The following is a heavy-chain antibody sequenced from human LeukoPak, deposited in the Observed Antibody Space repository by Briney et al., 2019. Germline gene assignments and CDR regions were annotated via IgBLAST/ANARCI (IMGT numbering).Heavy chain of an antibody. CDR2: ISYDGSNK. CDR3: ARRLRWFGELYFYGMDV. Sequence: GGSLRLSCAASGFTFSSYGMHWVRQAPGKGLEWVAVISYDGSNKYYADSVKGRFTISRDNSKNTLYLQMNSLRAEDTAVYYCARRLRWFGELYFYGMDVWGQGTTVTVSS. D-gene: IGHD3-10*01. CDR1: GFTFSSYG. V-gene: IGHV3-30*03. J-gene: IGHJ6*02.